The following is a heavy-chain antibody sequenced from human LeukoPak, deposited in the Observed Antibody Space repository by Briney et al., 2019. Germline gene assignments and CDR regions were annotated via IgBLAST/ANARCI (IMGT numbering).Heavy chain of an antibody. CDR3: ASWEGAY. D-gene: IGHD1-26*01. V-gene: IGHV4-34*01. J-gene: IGHJ4*02. CDR2: INHSGST. Sequence: PSETLSLTCAVYGGSFSGYYWSWIRQPPGKGLEWIGEINHSGSTNYNPSLKSRVTISVDTSKNQFSLKLSSATAPDTPVYYWASWEGAYRGQGTLVTVSS. CDR1: GGSFSGYY.